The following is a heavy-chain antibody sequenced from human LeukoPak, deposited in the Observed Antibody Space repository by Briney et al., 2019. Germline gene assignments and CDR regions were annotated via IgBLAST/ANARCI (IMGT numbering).Heavy chain of an antibody. CDR2: INPNSGGT. V-gene: IGHV1-2*02. CDR3: AREGYDILRYYYYYMDV. J-gene: IGHJ6*03. CDR1: GYTFTGYY. Sequence: ASVKVSCKASGYTFTGYYMHWVRQAPGQGLEWMGWINPNSGGTNYAQKFQGRVTMIRDTSISTAYMELSRLRSDDTAVYYCAREGYDILRYYYYYMDVWGKGTTVTISS. D-gene: IGHD3-9*01.